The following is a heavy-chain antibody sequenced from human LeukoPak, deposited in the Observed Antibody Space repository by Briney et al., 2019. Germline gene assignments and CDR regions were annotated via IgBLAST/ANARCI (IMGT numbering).Heavy chain of an antibody. J-gene: IGHJ4*02. CDR1: GFMFSSYG. D-gene: IGHD3-9*01. CDR2: NSGSGGST. V-gene: IGHV3-23*01. Sequence: GSLRLSCAASGFMFSSYGMSWVRQAPGKGLEWVSTNSGSGGSTYYADSVKGRFTISRDNSKNTLFLQMHSLRAEDTAVYYCAALPTGYQNFDYWGQGTLVTVSS. CDR3: AALPTGYQNFDY.